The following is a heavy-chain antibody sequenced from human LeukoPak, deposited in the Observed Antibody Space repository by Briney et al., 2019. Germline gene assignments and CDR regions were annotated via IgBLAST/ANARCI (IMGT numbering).Heavy chain of an antibody. Sequence: GGSLRLSCAASGFTFSNYVMNWVRQAPGKGLEWVSSITGSGGTTNYADSVKGRFTISRDNSKNTLYLQMNSLRAEDTAIYYCAKDGPDWGSYFDCWGQGILVTVSS. CDR3: AKDGPDWGSYFDC. CDR2: ITGSGGTT. V-gene: IGHV3-23*01. J-gene: IGHJ4*02. D-gene: IGHD7-27*01. CDR1: GFTFSNYV.